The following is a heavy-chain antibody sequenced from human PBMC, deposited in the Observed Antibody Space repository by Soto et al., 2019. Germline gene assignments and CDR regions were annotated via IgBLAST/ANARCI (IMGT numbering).Heavy chain of an antibody. V-gene: IGHV4-59*12. CDR3: AREPLT. J-gene: IGHJ4*02. CDR2: IYDSGST. Sequence: PSETLSLPCTVSGGSISSSYWSWIRQPPGKGLEWIGYIYDSGSTYYNSSLKSRVTMSVDTSKNQFSLKLSSVTAADTAVYYCAREPLTWGQGTPVTVSS. CDR1: GGSISSSY.